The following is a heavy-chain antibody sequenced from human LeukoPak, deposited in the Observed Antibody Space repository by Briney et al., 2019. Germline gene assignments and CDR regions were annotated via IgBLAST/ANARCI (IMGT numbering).Heavy chain of an antibody. D-gene: IGHD6-19*01. Sequence: SETLSLTCTVSGGSISIYYWSWIRQPPGKGLEWIGYISNTGSTNYNPPLKSRVAISLDTSKNQFSLQLSSVTAADTAVYFCARYSGGWPYYFDYWGQGTLVTVSS. CDR1: GGSISIYY. V-gene: IGHV4-59*08. CDR3: ARYSGGWPYYFDY. J-gene: IGHJ4*02. CDR2: ISNTGST.